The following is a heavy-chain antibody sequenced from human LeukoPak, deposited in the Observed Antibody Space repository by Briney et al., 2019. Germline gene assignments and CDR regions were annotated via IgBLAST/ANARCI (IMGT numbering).Heavy chain of an antibody. CDR2: ISSSSYI. CDR3: ARDPTGTAEYFQH. V-gene: IGHV3-21*01. D-gene: IGHD1-1*01. CDR1: GFTFSSYS. Sequence: GGSLRLPCAASGFTFSSYSMNWVRQAPGKGLEWVSSISSSSYIYYADSVKGRFTISRDNAKNSLYLQMNSLRAEDTAVYYCARDPTGTAEYFQHWGQGTLVTVSS. J-gene: IGHJ1*01.